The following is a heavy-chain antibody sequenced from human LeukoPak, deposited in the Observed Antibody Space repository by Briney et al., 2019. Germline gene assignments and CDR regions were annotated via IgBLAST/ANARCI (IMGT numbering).Heavy chain of an antibody. D-gene: IGHD3-10*01. CDR3: VRGGEWGGINFDY. CDR2: ISSSRSTI. V-gene: IGHV3-48*01. CDR1: GYTFSSYS. J-gene: IGHJ4*02. Sequence: GGSLRLSCGASGYTFSSYSMNWVRQAPGKGLEWVSYISSSRSTIYYADSVKGRFTISRDNAKNSLYLQMNSLRAEDTAVYYCVRGGEWGGINFDYWGQGTLVTVSS.